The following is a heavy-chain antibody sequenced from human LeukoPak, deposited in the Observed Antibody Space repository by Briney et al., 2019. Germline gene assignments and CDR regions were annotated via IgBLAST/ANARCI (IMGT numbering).Heavy chain of an antibody. CDR3: ARERPSGAAGNAFDI. Sequence: SETLSLTCTVSGGSISSYYWSWIRQPPGKGLEWIGYIYYSGSTNYNPSLKSRVTISVDTSKNQFSLKLSSVTAADTAVYYCARERPSGAAGNAFDIWGQGTMVTVSS. CDR1: GGSISSYY. J-gene: IGHJ3*02. V-gene: IGHV4-59*01. D-gene: IGHD6-13*01. CDR2: IYYSGST.